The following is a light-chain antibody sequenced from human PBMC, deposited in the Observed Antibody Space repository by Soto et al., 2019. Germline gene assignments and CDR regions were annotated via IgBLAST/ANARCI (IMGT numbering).Light chain of an antibody. Sequence: QSVLTQPASVSGSPGQSITISCTGTSSDVGGYNYVSWYQQHPVKAPKLMIYAVSNRPSGVSNRFSGSKSGNTASLTISGLQAEDEADYYCSSYTSSSTVVFGGGTKLTVL. V-gene: IGLV2-14*01. J-gene: IGLJ2*01. CDR1: SSDVGGYNY. CDR2: AVS. CDR3: SSYTSSSTVV.